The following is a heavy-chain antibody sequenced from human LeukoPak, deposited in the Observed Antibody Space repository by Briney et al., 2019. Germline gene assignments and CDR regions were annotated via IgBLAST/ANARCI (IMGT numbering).Heavy chain of an antibody. Sequence: SQTLSLICAISGDRVSSNSAAWNWIRQSPSRGLEWLGRTYYRSKWYNDYAVSVKSRITINPDTSKNQFSLQLNSVTPEDTAVYYCARDVTGIAVAGQGSFDYWGQGTLVTVSS. D-gene: IGHD6-19*01. J-gene: IGHJ4*02. CDR1: GDRVSSNSAA. CDR3: ARDVTGIAVAGQGSFDY. V-gene: IGHV6-1*01. CDR2: TYYRSKWYN.